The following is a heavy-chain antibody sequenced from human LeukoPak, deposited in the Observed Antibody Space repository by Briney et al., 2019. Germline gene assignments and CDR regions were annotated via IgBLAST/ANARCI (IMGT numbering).Heavy chain of an antibody. CDR3: ARVKMTTVTTFDY. D-gene: IGHD4-17*01. J-gene: IGHJ4*02. CDR2: IRYDGSNK. CDR1: GFTFSSYG. V-gene: IGHV3-30*02. Sequence: TGGSLRLSCAASGFTFSSYGMHWVRQAPGKGLEWVAFIRYDGSNKYYADSVKGRFTISRDNSKNTLYLQMNSLRAEDTAVYYCARVKMTTVTTFDYWGQGTLVTVSS.